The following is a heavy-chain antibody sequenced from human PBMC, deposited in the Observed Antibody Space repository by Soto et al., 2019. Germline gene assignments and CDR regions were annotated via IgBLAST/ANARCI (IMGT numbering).Heavy chain of an antibody. CDR1: GDSVSSNSAG. Sequence: SQTLSLTCAITGDSVSSNSAGWSWVRQSPSRGLERLGRTYYRSKWYYEYAVSVRGRITINPDTSKNQYSLQLNSVTPEDTAVYFCARGEQYSGRIFDYWGQGXLVTVYS. CDR2: TYYRSKWYY. J-gene: IGHJ4*01. CDR3: ARGEQYSGRIFDY. D-gene: IGHD1-26*01. V-gene: IGHV6-1*01.